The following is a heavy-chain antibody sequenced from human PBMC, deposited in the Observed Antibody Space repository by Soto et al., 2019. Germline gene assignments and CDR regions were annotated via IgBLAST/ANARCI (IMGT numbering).Heavy chain of an antibody. CDR2: ISGSGGST. D-gene: IGHD4-17*01. CDR3: AKDQRTTVTTCFDY. V-gene: IGHV3-23*01. J-gene: IGHJ4*02. CDR1: GFTFSSYA. Sequence: GGSLRLSCAASGFTFSSYAMSLVCQAPGKGLEWVSAISGSGGSTYYADSVKGRFTISRDNSKNTLYLQMNSLRAEDTAVYYCAKDQRTTVTTCFDYWGQGTLVTVSS.